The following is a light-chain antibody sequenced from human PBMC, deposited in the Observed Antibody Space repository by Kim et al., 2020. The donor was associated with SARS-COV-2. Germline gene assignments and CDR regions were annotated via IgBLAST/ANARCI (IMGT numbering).Light chain of an antibody. CDR3: HQCAVPYT. J-gene: IGKJ2*01. Sequence: VLTQSPEFRSVTPKEKVTITCRASQHIGSALHWYQQKPDQSPKLLIKYTSQSISGVPSRFSGSGFGTDFTLTINGLETEDAATYYCHQCAVPYTFGQGTKLEI. V-gene: IGKV6-21*02. CDR2: YTS. CDR1: QHIGSA.